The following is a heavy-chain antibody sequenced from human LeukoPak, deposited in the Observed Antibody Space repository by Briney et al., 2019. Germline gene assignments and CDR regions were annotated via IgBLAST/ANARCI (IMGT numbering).Heavy chain of an antibody. V-gene: IGHV1-46*01. CDR3: ARVAYCGGDCYWPPFDY. J-gene: IGHJ4*02. Sequence: ASVKVSCEASGYMFTRYYLRWVRQAPGQGLEWMGMINPSGDSTSYAQKFQSRVTMTRDTSTSTVYMELSSLRSEDTAVYYCARVAYCGGDCYWPPFDYWGQGTLVTVSS. D-gene: IGHD2-21*02. CDR1: GYMFTRYY. CDR2: INPSGDST.